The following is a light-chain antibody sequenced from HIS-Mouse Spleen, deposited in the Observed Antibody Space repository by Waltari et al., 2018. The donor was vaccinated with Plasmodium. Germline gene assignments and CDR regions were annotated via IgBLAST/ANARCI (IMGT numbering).Light chain of an antibody. CDR3: CSYAGSYTYV. J-gene: IGLJ1*01. CDR2: DVS. CDR1: SSDVGGYNY. Sequence: QSALTQPRSVSGSPGQSVTISCTGTSSDVGGYNYVSWYQQHPGKAPKLMIYDVSKRPSGSPDRFSGYKSGNTASLTISGLQAEDEADYYCCSYAGSYTYVFGTGTKVTVL. V-gene: IGLV2-11*01.